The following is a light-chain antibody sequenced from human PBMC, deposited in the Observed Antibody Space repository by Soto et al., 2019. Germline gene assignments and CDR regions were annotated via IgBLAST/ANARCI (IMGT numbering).Light chain of an antibody. CDR3: CSYACTSTFVT. CDR2: EVN. CDR1: SSDVGNYNL. Sequence: QSALTQPASVSGSPGQSITISCTGTSSDVGNYNLVSWYQQHPGNAPKLIISEVNKRPAGVSNRFAGSKSGNTASLTISGLQAEYEADYHCCSYACTSTFVTFGGGTKLAVL. J-gene: IGLJ2*01. V-gene: IGLV2-23*02.